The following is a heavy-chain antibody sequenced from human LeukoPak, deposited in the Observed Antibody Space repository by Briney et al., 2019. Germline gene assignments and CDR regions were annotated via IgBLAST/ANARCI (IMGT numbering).Heavy chain of an antibody. Sequence: ASVKVSCKASGYTFTSYGISWVRQAPGQGLEWMGWISAYNGNTNYAQKLQGRVTMTTDTSTSTAYMELRSLRSDDTAVYYCARVAGLLWFGVGPMENYGMDVWGQGTTVTVSS. D-gene: IGHD3-10*01. CDR3: ARVAGLLWFGVGPMENYGMDV. V-gene: IGHV1-18*01. J-gene: IGHJ6*02. CDR1: GYTFTSYG. CDR2: ISAYNGNT.